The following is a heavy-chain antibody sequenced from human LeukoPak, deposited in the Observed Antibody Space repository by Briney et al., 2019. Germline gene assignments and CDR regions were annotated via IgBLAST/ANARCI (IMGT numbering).Heavy chain of an antibody. Sequence: GGSLRLSCAASGFTFSSYWMHWVRQAPGKGLVWVSRINTDGSSTTYADSVKGRFTISRDNAKNTLYLQMNSLRAEGTAVYYCARDWVGGEREQWLVRGFDYWGQGTLVTVSS. V-gene: IGHV3-74*01. CDR1: GFTFSSYW. CDR2: INTDGSST. J-gene: IGHJ4*02. D-gene: IGHD6-19*01. CDR3: ARDWVGGEREQWLVRGFDY.